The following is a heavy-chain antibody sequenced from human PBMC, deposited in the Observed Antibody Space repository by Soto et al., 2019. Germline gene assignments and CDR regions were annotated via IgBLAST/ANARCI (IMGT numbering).Heavy chain of an antibody. CDR1: GYSIISYW. J-gene: IGHJ4*02. D-gene: IGHD4-4*01. CDR3: ARGDVYSDY. V-gene: IGHV5-51*01. CDR2: INPGDSDT. Sequence: GESLKISCKGSGYSIISYWINWVRQMPGKGLEWMGMINPGDSDTRYNPSFQGQVTISVDKSISTAYLQWSSLKASDTAMYYCARGDVYSDYWGQGTLVTVSS.